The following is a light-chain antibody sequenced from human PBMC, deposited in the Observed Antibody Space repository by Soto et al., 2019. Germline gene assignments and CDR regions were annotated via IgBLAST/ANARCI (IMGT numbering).Light chain of an antibody. Sequence: QSVLTQPPSVSGAPGQRVTISCTGSSSNIGAGYDVHWYQQLPGTAPKLLIYGNSNRPSGVPDRFSGSKSGTSASLAITGRQAEDEADYYCQSYDRSLSGVVFATGTKLTVL. V-gene: IGLV1-40*01. CDR1: SSNIGAGYD. CDR2: GNS. CDR3: QSYDRSLSGVV. J-gene: IGLJ1*01.